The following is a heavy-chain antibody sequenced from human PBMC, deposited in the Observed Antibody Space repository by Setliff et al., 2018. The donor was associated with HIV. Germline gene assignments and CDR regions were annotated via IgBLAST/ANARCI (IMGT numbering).Heavy chain of an antibody. J-gene: IGHJ4*02. CDR3: ATGESIAAAPFDY. CDR2: IIPIFGTA. CDR1: GGTFSSYA. D-gene: IGHD6-13*01. Sequence: ASVKVSCKASGGTFSSYAISWVRQAPGQGLEWMGGIIPIFGTANYAQKFQGRVTITADESTSTAYMELSSLRSEDTAVYYCATGESIAAAPFDYWGQGTLVTVSS. V-gene: IGHV1-69*13.